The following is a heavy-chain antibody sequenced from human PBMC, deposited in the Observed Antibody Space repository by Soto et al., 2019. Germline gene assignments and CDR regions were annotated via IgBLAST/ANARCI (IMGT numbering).Heavy chain of an antibody. CDR1: GFTLGTAGLS. Sequence: SGPTLVNPTQTLTLTCSFSGFTLGTAGLSVNWIRQTPGKALEWLAVIDWDGDTFYSASLKTRLSISKDTSKNQVVLRMTTMDPEDTATYFCARSQGGMLYNSYFDYWGRGTLVTVSS. V-gene: IGHV2-70*13. CDR2: IDWDGDT. D-gene: IGHD1-20*01. J-gene: IGHJ4*02. CDR3: ARSQGGMLYNSYFDY.